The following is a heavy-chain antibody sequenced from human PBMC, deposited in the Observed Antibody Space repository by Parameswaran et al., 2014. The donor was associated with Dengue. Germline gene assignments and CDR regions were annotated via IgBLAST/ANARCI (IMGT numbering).Heavy chain of an antibody. D-gene: IGHD3-22*01. CDR3: ARGMRSTYYYDSSGAFDY. CDR2: ISSGGSTI. V-gene: IGHV3-48*03. J-gene: IGHJ4*02. Sequence: VRQMPGKGLEWVSYISSGGSTIYYADSVKGRFTISRDNAKNSLYLQMNSLRAEDTAVYYCARGMRSTYYYDSSGAFDYWGQGTLVTVSS.